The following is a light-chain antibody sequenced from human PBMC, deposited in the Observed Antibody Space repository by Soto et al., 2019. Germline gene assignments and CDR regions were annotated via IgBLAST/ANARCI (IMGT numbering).Light chain of an antibody. Sequence: QSALAQPPSASGSPGQSVTMSCTGTSSDVGAYNYVSWYQQHRGKAPKLIIYDVSQRPSGIPDRFSGSKSGNTASLTVSGLQAEDEAVYYCNSFAGSAHVVFGGGTQLTVL. CDR3: NSFAGSAHVV. CDR2: DVS. CDR1: SSDVGAYNY. J-gene: IGLJ2*01. V-gene: IGLV2-8*01.